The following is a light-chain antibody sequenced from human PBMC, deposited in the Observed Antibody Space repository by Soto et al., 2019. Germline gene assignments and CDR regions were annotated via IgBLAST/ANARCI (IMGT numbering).Light chain of an antibody. CDR2: GAS. CDR1: PSLSRN. CDR3: QQYQNWPLRT. V-gene: IGKV3-15*01. J-gene: IGKJ4*01. Sequence: SVSLGEGATLSCRASPSLSRNLAWDQQKPGPAPRLLIYGASTRATGIPTRFSGSGSGTEFTLTLSILQSEDFGVEDCQQYQNWPLRTFGGGTKVDIK.